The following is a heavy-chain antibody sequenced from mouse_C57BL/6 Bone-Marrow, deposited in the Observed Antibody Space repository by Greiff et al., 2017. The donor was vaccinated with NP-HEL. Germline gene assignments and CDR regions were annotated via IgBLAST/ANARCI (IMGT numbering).Heavy chain of an antibody. J-gene: IGHJ3*01. D-gene: IGHD2-4*01. V-gene: IGHV14-4*01. CDR1: GFNIKDDY. CDR3: TMGDYDGTWFAY. CDR2: IDPENGDT. Sequence: EVQLQQSGAELVRPGASVKLSCTASGFNIKDDYMHWVKQRPEQGLEWIGWIDPENGDTEYASKFQAKATITADTSSNTAYLQLSSLTSEDTAVYYCTMGDYDGTWFAYWGQGTLVTVSA.